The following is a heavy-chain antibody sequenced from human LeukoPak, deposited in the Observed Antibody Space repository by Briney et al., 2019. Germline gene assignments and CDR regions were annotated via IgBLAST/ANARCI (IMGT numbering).Heavy chain of an antibody. J-gene: IGHJ4*02. D-gene: IGHD3-22*01. CDR2: FTAYTGET. CDR1: EFNFNTFG. V-gene: IGHV1-18*01. CDR3: AREIPESSAWHF. Sequence: GASVNVSCTASEFNFNTFGITWLRQAPGHGLEWMGFFTAYTGETNYAPRLQGRVTMTRDTSTNTAFLHLRSLRSDDPAVYYCAREIPESSAWHFWGQGTLVTVSS.